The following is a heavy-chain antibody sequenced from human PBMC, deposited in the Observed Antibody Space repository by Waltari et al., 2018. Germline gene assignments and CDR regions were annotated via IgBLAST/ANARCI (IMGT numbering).Heavy chain of an antibody. CDR3: ARDRLQGYCSGGSCYNYYGMDV. J-gene: IGHJ6*02. Sequence: EVQLVESGGGLVKPGGSLRLYWAASGFTFSSYSMNWVRQAPGKGLEWVSSISSSSSYIYYADSVKCRFTISRDNAKNSLYLQMNSLRAEDTAVYYCARDRLQGYCSGGSCYNYYGMDVWGQGTTVTVSS. CDR1: GFTFSSYS. CDR2: ISSSSSYI. V-gene: IGHV3-21*01. D-gene: IGHD2-15*01.